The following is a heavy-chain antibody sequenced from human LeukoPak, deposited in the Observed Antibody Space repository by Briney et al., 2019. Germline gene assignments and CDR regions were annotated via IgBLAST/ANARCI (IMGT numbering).Heavy chain of an antibody. Sequence: GGSLRLSCAASGFTFSSYSMNWVRQAPGKGLEWVSSISSSSRYIYYADSLKGRFTISRDNAKNSLYLQVSSLRAEDTAVYYCARDPTLWFGELLSYFDSWGQGTLVTVSS. CDR1: GFTFSSYS. V-gene: IGHV3-21*01. J-gene: IGHJ4*02. CDR3: ARDPTLWFGELLSYFDS. CDR2: ISSSSRYI. D-gene: IGHD3-10*01.